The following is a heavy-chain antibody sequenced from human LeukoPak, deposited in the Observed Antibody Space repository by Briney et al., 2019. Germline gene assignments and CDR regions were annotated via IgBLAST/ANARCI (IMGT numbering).Heavy chain of an antibody. Sequence: GRSLRLSCAASGFTFSSYAMHWVRQAPGKGLEWVAVISYDGSNKYYADSVKGRFTISRDNSKNTLYLQMNSRRAEDTAVYYCARDRGNDYGALMQHWGQGTLVTVSS. CDR2: ISYDGSNK. D-gene: IGHD4-17*01. J-gene: IGHJ1*01. V-gene: IGHV3-30*04. CDR3: ARDRGNDYGALMQH. CDR1: GFTFSSYA.